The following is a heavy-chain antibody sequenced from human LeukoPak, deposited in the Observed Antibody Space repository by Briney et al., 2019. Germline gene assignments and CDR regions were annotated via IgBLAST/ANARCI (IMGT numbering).Heavy chain of an antibody. J-gene: IGHJ5*02. V-gene: IGHV1-2*02. CDR3: ARAFPYYGSGTSNWFDP. D-gene: IGHD3-10*01. CDR1: GYTFTGYY. CDR2: INPNSGGT. Sequence: GASVKVSCKASGYTFTGYYMHWVRQAPGQGLEWMGWINPNSGGTNYAQKFQGRVTMTRDTSISTAYMELSRLRSDDTAVYYCARAFPYYGSGTSNWFDPWGQGTLVTVSS.